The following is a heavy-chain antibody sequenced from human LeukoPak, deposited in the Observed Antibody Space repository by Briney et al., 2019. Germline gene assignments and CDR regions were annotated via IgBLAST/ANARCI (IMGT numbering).Heavy chain of an antibody. CDR1: GFTFSGYS. J-gene: IGHJ4*02. CDR3: ARDLRGTARTLDY. D-gene: IGHD5-18*01. CDR2: ISSSSAYI. V-gene: IGHV3-21*01. Sequence: GGSLRLSCAASGFTFSGYSMNWVRQAPGKGLEWVSSISSSSAYISYADSVRGRFTISRDNAKNSLYLQMNSLRAEDTAVYFCARDLRGTARTLDYWGQGTLLTVSS.